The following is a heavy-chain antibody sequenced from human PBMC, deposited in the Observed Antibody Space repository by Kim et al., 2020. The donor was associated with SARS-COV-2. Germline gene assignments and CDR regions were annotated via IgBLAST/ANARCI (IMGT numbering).Heavy chain of an antibody. J-gene: IGHJ4*02. D-gene: IGHD2-8*01. CDR3: ARGMRQEWDFDY. V-gene: IGHV4-59*09. Sequence: NYNPSLKSRVTRSVDTSKNQFSLKLSSVTAADTAVYYCARGMRQEWDFDYWGQGTLVTVSS.